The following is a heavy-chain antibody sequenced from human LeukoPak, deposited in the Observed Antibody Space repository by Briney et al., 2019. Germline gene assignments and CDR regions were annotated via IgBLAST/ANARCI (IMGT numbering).Heavy chain of an antibody. D-gene: IGHD3-3*01. V-gene: IGHV4-34*01. CDR2: INHSEST. J-gene: IGHJ6*03. CDR3: ARGKVLRFLEWLLSPVYYMDV. CDR1: GGSFSGYY. Sequence: PSETLSLTCAVYGGSFSGYYWSWIRQSPGKGLEWIGEINHSESTNYNPSLKSRVTISVDTSKNQFSLKLSSVTAADTAVYYCARGKVLRFLEWLLSPVYYMDVWGKGTTVTVSS.